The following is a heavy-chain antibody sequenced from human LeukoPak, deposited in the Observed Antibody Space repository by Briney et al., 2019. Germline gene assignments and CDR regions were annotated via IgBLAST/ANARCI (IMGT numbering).Heavy chain of an antibody. J-gene: IGHJ4*02. CDR1: GGSISSSSYY. D-gene: IGHD6-19*01. V-gene: IGHV4-39*07. CDR3: AGSGWNGGPFDN. Sequence: SETLSLTCTVSGGSISSSSYYWGWIRQPPGKGLEWIGSIYYSGSTHYSPSLKTRVTISLDTSKNQFSLKLSSVTAADTAVYYCAGSGWNGGPFDNWGQGTLVTVSS. CDR2: IYYSGST.